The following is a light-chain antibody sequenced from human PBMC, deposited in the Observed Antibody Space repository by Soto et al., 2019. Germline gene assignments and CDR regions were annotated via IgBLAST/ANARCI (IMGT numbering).Light chain of an antibody. CDR1: QGISSW. CDR3: QQYKSNSGYT. CDR2: EAS. J-gene: IGKJ2*01. Sequence: DIQMTQSPSTLSASVGDRVTMTCRASQGISSWLAWYQQKPGKAPKLLIYEASNLESGVPSRFSGSGSGTEFTLTISSLPPDDFATYYCQQYKSNSGYTFGQGTKLEIK. V-gene: IGKV1-5*03.